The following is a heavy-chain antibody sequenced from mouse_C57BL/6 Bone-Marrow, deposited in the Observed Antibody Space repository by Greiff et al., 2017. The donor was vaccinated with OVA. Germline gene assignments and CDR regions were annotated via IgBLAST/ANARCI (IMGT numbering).Heavy chain of an antibody. CDR1: GFTFSDYY. V-gene: IGHV5-16*01. J-gene: IGHJ3*01. CDR3: ARAYYDGYWAWFAY. Sequence: EVKLVESEGGLVQPGSSMKLSCTASGFTFSDYYMAWVRQVPEKGLEWVANINYDGSSTYYLDSLKSRFIISRDNAKNILYLQMSSLKSEDTATYYCARAYYDGYWAWFAYWGQGTLVTVSA. CDR2: INYDGSST. D-gene: IGHD2-3*01.